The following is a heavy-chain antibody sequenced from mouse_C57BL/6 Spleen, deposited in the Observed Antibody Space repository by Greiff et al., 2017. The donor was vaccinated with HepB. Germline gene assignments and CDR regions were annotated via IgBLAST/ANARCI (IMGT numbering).Heavy chain of an antibody. Sequence: VHVKQSGPELVKPGASVKISCKASGYTFTDYYMNWVKQSHGKSLEWIGDINPNNGGTSYNQKFKGKATLTVDKSSSTAYMELRSLTSEDSAVYYCAGYGSYFDYWGQGTTLTVSS. D-gene: IGHD1-1*01. CDR3: AGYGSYFDY. J-gene: IGHJ2*01. V-gene: IGHV1-26*01. CDR2: INPNNGGT. CDR1: GYTFTDYY.